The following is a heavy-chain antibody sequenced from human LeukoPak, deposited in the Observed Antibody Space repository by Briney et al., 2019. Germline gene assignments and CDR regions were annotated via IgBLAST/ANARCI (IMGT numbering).Heavy chain of an antibody. CDR2: IYYSGST. J-gene: IGHJ4*02. CDR3: ATVDYGLDY. V-gene: IGHV4-39*07. D-gene: IGHD4-17*01. CDR1: GGSISSSSYY. Sequence: SETLSLTCTVSGGSISSSSYYWGWIRQPPGKGLEWIGSIYYSGSTYYNPSLKSRVTISVDTSKNQFSLKLSSVTAADTAVYYCATVDYGLDYWGQGTLVTVSS.